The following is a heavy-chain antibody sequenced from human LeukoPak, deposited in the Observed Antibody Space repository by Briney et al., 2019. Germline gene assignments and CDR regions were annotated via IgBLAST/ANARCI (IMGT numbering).Heavy chain of an antibody. D-gene: IGHD1-1*01. V-gene: IGHV4-38-2*01. J-gene: IGHJ4*02. Sequence: PSETLSLTCAVSGYSISSGYHWGRIRQPPGKGLEWIGSIYHSGSTYYNPSLKSRVTISADTSKNQFSLKLSSVTAADTAVYYCARLSGGTTDYWGQGTLVTVSS. CDR3: ARLSGGTTDY. CDR1: GYSISSGYH. CDR2: IYHSGST.